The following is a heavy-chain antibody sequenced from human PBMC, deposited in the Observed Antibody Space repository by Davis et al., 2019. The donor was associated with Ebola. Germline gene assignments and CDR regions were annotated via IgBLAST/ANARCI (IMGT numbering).Heavy chain of an antibody. CDR2: IIPIFGTA. V-gene: IGHV1-69*13. CDR3: ARDGGAVAGLGY. CDR1: GGTFSSYA. Sequence: SVKVSCKASGGTFSSYAISWVRQAPGQGLEWMGGIIPIFGTANYAQKFQGRVTITADESTSTAYMELSSLRSEDTAVYYCARDGGAVAGLGYWGQGTLVTVSS. J-gene: IGHJ4*02. D-gene: IGHD6-19*01.